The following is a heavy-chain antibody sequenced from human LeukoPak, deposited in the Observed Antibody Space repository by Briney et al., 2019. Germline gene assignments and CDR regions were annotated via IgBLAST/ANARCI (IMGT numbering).Heavy chain of an antibody. J-gene: IGHJ3*02. V-gene: IGHV4-38-2*02. CDR3: ASYRTGEKSAFDI. CDR1: GYSISSGYY. CDR2: IYHSGST. D-gene: IGHD1-1*01. Sequence: SETLSLTCTVSGYSISSGYYWGWIRQPPGKGLEWIGSIYHSGSTYYNPSLKSRVTISVDTSKNQFSLELSSVTAADTAVYYCASYRTGEKSAFDIWGQGAMVTVSS.